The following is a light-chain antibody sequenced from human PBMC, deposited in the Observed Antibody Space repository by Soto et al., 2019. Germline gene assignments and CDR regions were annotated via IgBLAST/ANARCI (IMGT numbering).Light chain of an antibody. J-gene: IGLJ1*01. CDR1: SSDVGGYNY. V-gene: IGLV2-14*01. CDR3: SSYTSSSTYV. CDR2: DVT. Sequence: QSALTQPASVSGSPGQSITISCTGTSSDVGGYNYVSWYQQHPGKAPKFMIYDVTNRPSGVSNRFSGSKSGNTASLTISGLRAEDEADYYCSSYTSSSTYVFGTGTKLTVL.